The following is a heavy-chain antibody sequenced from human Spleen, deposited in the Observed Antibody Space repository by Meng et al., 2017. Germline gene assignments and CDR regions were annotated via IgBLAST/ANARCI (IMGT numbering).Heavy chain of an antibody. CDR2: IKQDGGEK. Sequence: LSLTCADSGFTFRDYWMSWVRQAPGKGLEWVANIKQDGGEKYYVDSVKGRFTISRDNAKNSLYLHMNSLSAEDAAVYYCARDARNWNYGGGYYQYYVMDVWGQGTTVTVSS. V-gene: IGHV3-7*01. D-gene: IGHD1-7*01. CDR1: GFTFRDYW. CDR3: ARDARNWNYGGGYYQYYVMDV. J-gene: IGHJ6*02.